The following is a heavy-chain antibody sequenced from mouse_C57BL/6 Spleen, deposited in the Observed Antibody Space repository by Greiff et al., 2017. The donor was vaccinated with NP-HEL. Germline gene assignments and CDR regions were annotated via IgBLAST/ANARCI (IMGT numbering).Heavy chain of an antibody. CDR1: GYTFTSYW. CDR3: ARRTYYFDY. Sequence: QVQLQQPGAELVRPGTSVKLSCKASGYTFTSYWMHWVKQRPGQGLEWIGVIDPSDSYTNYNQQFKGKATLTVDTSSSTAYMQLSSLTSEDSAVYYCARRTYYFDYWGQGTTLTVSS. CDR2: IDPSDSYT. V-gene: IGHV1-59*01. J-gene: IGHJ2*01.